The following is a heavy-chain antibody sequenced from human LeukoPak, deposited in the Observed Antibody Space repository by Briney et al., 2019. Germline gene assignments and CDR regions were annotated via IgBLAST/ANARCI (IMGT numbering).Heavy chain of an antibody. J-gene: IGHJ4*02. Sequence: GASVKVSCKASGYTFTGYYMHWVRQAPGQGLEWMGIINPSGGSTSYAQKFQGRVTMTRDTSTSTVYMELSSLRSEDTAVYYCAREGTGDAIDYWGQGTLVTVSS. CDR2: INPSGGST. D-gene: IGHD7-27*01. CDR1: GYTFTGYY. CDR3: AREGTGDAIDY. V-gene: IGHV1-46*01.